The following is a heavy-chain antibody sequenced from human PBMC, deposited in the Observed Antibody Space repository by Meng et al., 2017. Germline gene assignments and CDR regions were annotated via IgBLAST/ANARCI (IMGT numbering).Heavy chain of an antibody. CDR1: GFTFSSYW. CDR2: INRDGSST. Sequence: ETLSLTCAASGFTFSSYWMHWVRQAPGKGLVWVSRINRDGSSTRYADSVKGRFTISRDNAKNTLYLQMNSLRAEDTALYYCARSEPYYYYGMDVWGQGTTVTVSS. V-gene: IGHV3-74*01. J-gene: IGHJ6*02. CDR3: ARSEPYYYYGMDV.